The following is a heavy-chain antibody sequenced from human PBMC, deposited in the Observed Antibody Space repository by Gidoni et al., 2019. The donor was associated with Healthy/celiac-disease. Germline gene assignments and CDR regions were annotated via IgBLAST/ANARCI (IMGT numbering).Heavy chain of an antibody. Sequence: EVQLVESGGGFVQPGRSLRLSCTASGFTFGEYAMSWVRQAPGKGLEWVGFIRSKAYGGTTEYAASLKGRFTISRDDSKSIAYLQMNSLKTEDTAVYYCTRGGFGEVGLDYWGQGTLVTVSS. D-gene: IGHD3-10*01. CDR2: IRSKAYGGTT. CDR3: TRGGFGEVGLDY. J-gene: IGHJ4*02. CDR1: GFTFGEYA. V-gene: IGHV3-49*04.